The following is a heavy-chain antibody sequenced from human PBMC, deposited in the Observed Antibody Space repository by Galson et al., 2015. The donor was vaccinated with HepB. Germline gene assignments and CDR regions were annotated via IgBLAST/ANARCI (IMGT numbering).Heavy chain of an antibody. D-gene: IGHD3-10*02. CDR1: GFTFSSYG. Sequence: SLRLSCAASGFTFSSYGMHWVRQAPGKGLEWVAFIRYDGSNKYYADSVKGRFTISRDNSKNTLYLQMNSLRAEDTAVYYCAKESVPESLFGKYPLSYWGQGTLVTVSS. V-gene: IGHV3-30*02. J-gene: IGHJ4*02. CDR2: IRYDGSNK. CDR3: AKESVPESLFGKYPLSY.